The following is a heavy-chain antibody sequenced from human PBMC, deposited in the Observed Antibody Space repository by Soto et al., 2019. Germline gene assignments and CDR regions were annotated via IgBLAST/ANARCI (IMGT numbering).Heavy chain of an antibody. CDR1: GYTFTSYY. V-gene: IGHV1-46*03. CDR3: ARVAVVVPAAMLEDYYYMDV. D-gene: IGHD2-2*01. J-gene: IGHJ6*03. Sequence: ASVKVSCKASGYTFTSYYIHWVRQAPGQGLEWMGIINPSGGSTSYAQKFQGRVTMTRDTSTSTVYMELSSLRSEDTAVYYCARVAVVVPAAMLEDYYYMDVWGKGTTVTVSS. CDR2: INPSGGST.